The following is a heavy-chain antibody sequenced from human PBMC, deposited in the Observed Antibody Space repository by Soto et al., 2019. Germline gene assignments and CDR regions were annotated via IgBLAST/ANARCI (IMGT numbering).Heavy chain of an antibody. V-gene: IGHV3-7*01. CDR2: IKQDGSEK. J-gene: IGHJ4*02. D-gene: IGHD6-13*01. Sequence: EEQLVESGGGLVQPGGSLRLSCVASGFTFSTYWMSWVRQSPGKGLEWVANIKQDGSEKYYVDSVNGRFTISRDNAKNSLYLKMDSLRAEDTAVYYCARIASAVPDYWGQGTLVTVSS. CDR3: ARIASAVPDY. CDR1: GFTFSTYW.